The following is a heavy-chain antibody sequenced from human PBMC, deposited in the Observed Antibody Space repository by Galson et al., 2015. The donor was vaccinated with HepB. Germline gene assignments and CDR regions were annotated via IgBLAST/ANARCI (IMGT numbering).Heavy chain of an antibody. D-gene: IGHD6-13*01. V-gene: IGHV3-23*01. Sequence: SLRLSCATTGFTFSTYAMNWVRQAPGKGLEWVSNIYAVGTTSYADSVKGRFTISRDNSKNTLYLQMNSLRVEDTAVYYCAKVSAAADTRFLEYWGQGTLVTVSS. J-gene: IGHJ4*02. CDR1: GFTFSTYA. CDR2: IYAVGTT. CDR3: AKVSAAADTRFLEY.